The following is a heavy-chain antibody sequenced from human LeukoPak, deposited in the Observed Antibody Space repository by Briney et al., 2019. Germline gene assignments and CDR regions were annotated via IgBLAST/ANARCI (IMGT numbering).Heavy chain of an antibody. CDR1: GFTFSSYS. J-gene: IGHJ3*02. V-gene: IGHV3-48*01. CDR3: AKQWLAPLDAFDI. D-gene: IGHD6-19*01. Sequence: PGGSLRLSCAASGFTFSSYSMNWVRQAPGKGLEWVSYISSSSSTIYYADSVKGRFTISRDNAKNSLYLQMNSLRAEDTALYYCAKQWLAPLDAFDIWGQGTMVTVSS. CDR2: ISSSSSTI.